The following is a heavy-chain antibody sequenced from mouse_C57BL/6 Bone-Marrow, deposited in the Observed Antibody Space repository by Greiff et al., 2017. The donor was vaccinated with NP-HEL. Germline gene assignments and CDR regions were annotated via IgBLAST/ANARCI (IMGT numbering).Heavy chain of an antibody. V-gene: IGHV1-63*01. J-gene: IGHJ4*01. D-gene: IGHD2-2*01. Sequence: VQLQQSGAELVRPGTSVKMSCKASGYTFTNYWIGWAKQRPGHGLEWIGDIYPGGGYTNYNEKFKGKATLTADKSSSTAYMQFSSLTSEDSAIYYGARSGYDALCALDYWGQGTSVTVSS. CDR2: IYPGGGYT. CDR1: GYTFTNYW. CDR3: ARSGYDALCALDY.